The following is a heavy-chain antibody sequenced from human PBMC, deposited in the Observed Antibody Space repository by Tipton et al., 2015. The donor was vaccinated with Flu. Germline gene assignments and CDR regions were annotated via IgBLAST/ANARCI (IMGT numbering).Heavy chain of an antibody. D-gene: IGHD5/OR15-5a*01. CDR3: AKVIPEKVSGLDY. CDR1: GFTVSSNY. CDR2: IYSDGDT. V-gene: IGHV3-53*01. J-gene: IGHJ4*02. Sequence: SLRLSCAASGFTVSSNYMSWVRQAPGKGLEWVSVIYSDGDTYYADSVKGRFTISRDDSKNMLYLRMNSLSAEDTAIYYCAKVIPEKVSGLDYWGQGTLVTVSS.